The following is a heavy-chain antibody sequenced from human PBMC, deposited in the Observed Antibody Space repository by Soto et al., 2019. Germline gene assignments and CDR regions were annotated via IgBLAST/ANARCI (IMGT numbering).Heavy chain of an antibody. D-gene: IGHD6-6*01. Sequence: EVQLLESGGGLVQPGGSLRLSCAASGFTFSNYAMSWVRQAPGKGLEWVSTISSSGTSTYYADSVKGRFPISRDNSKNTLLLEMNSLRAEDTAVYYCAKWIAARPDFYYYMDVWGKGTTVTVSS. CDR3: AKWIAARPDFYYYMDV. J-gene: IGHJ6*03. CDR1: GFTFSNYA. CDR2: ISSSGTST. V-gene: IGHV3-23*01.